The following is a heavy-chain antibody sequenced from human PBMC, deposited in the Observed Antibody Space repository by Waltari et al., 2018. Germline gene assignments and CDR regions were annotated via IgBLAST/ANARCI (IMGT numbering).Heavy chain of an antibody. CDR3: EGVLLRGSDY. V-gene: IGHV4-38-2*01. CDR2: IYHSGST. J-gene: IGHJ4*02. CDR1: GYSISSGYY. D-gene: IGHD3-22*01. Sequence: QVQLQESGPGLVKPSETLSLTCAVSGYSISSGYYWGWLRQPPGKGLEWIGSIYHSGSTYYNPSLKSRVTISVDTSKNQFSLKLSSVTAADTAVYYCEGVLLRGSDYWGQGTLVTVSS.